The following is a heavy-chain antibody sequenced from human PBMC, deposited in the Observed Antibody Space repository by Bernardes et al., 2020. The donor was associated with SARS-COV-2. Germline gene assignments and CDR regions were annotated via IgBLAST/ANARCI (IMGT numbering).Heavy chain of an antibody. D-gene: IGHD2-15*01. J-gene: IGHJ3*02. V-gene: IGHV3-48*03. CDR2: ISISGTTI. Sequence: GGSLRLSCAASGFTFSNYEMNWVRQAPGKGLEWVSYISISGTTIYYADSVKGRFTISRDNAKNSLYLHMNNLRVEDTAIYYCARGESGRDAFDIWGQGTMVTVSS. CDR3: ARGESGRDAFDI. CDR1: GFTFSNYE.